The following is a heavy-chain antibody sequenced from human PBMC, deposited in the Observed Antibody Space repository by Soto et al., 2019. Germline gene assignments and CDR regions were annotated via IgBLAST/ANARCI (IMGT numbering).Heavy chain of an antibody. CDR2: IYYSGST. J-gene: IGHJ5*02. V-gene: IGHV4-61*01. Sequence: LXLSCTVSVGSVSSGSYYWIWIRQPPGKGLEWIGYIYYSGSTNYNPSLKSRVTISVDTSKNQFSLKLSSVTAADTAVYYCAREALGSHRFDPWGQGTLVTVSS. CDR3: AREALGSHRFDP. CDR1: VGSVSSGSYY. D-gene: IGHD3-16*01.